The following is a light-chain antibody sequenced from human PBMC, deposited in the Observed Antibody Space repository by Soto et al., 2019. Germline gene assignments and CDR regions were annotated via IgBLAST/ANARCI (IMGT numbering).Light chain of an antibody. CDR3: AAWDDSLSGHVV. Sequence: QSVLTQPPSASGTPGQRVTISCSGSSSNIGSNYVYWYQQLPGTAPKLLIYRNNQRPSGVPDRFSGSKSGTSASLPISGLRSEDEADYYCAAWDDSLSGHVVFGGVTKLTVL. V-gene: IGLV1-47*01. CDR1: SSNIGSNY. CDR2: RNN. J-gene: IGLJ2*01.